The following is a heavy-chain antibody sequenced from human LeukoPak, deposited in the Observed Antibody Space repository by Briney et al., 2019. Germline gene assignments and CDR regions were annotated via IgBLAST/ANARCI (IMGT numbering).Heavy chain of an antibody. D-gene: IGHD6-19*01. CDR3: ARRSSGWLSYYYYYMDV. Sequence: PSETLSLTCTVSSGSISSYDWSWIRQPAGKGLEWIGRIYTSGSPNYNPSLKSRVTISVDTSKNQFSLKLSSVTAADTAVYCCARRSSGWLSYYYYYMDVWGKGTTVTISS. CDR2: IYTSGSP. CDR1: SGSISSYD. J-gene: IGHJ6*03. V-gene: IGHV4-4*07.